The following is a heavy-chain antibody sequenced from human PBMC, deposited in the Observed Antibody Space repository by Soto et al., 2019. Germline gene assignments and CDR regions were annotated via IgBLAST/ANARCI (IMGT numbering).Heavy chain of an antibody. CDR3: ARPDEGGYSSNHHYYYALDV. CDR2: IIPIFDIT. Sequence: QVQLVQSGAEVKKPGSSVKVSCKASGGTFRSYSISWVRQASGQGLEWMGGIIPIFDITNYAQKFQGRVTITADESTSTAYMEPSSLGSDDTAVYYCARPDEGGYSSNHHYYYALDVWGQGTTVTV. V-gene: IGHV1-69*01. CDR1: GGTFRSYS. D-gene: IGHD3-22*01. J-gene: IGHJ6*02.